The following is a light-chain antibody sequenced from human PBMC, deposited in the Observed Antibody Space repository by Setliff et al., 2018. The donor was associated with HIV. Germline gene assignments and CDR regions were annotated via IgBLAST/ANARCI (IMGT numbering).Light chain of an antibody. V-gene: IGLV2-14*03. J-gene: IGLJ1*01. Sequence: QSALTQPASVSGSPGQSITISCSGTNSDIGSHDYVSWYQQHPGKAPKLIIFSVTYRPSGVSDRFSGSKSGNTASLTISGLQPEDEADYYCASHRDTNTLEVFGNGTKVTV. CDR3: ASHRDTNTLEV. CDR1: NSDIGSHDY. CDR2: SVT.